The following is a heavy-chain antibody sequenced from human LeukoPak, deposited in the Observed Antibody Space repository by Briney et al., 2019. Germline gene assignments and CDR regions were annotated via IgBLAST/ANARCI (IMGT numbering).Heavy chain of an antibody. J-gene: IGHJ5*02. D-gene: IGHD4-11*01. V-gene: IGHV3-53*05. CDR3: ATPDYSNYHSYFGP. Sequence: PGGSLRLSCAASGFTVSNNYMTWVRQAPGKGLEWVSVIYSGGDTYYADSVKGRFTISRDSSKNTLYLQMNSLRSEDTAVYYCATPDYSNYHSYFGPWGQGTLVTVSS. CDR2: IYSGGDT. CDR1: GFTVSNNY.